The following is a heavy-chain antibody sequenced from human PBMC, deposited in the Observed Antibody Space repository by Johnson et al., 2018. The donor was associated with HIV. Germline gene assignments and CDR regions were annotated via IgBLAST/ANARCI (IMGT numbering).Heavy chain of an antibody. Sequence: VQLVESGGSVVRPGGSLRLSCTTSGFTFDDYGMSWVRQAPGKGLEWVSGINWNGGSTGYADSVKGRFTISRYNARNSLYLQMNSLRAEDTALYYCARSGGYDNINAFDIWGQGTVVTISS. D-gene: IGHD3-22*01. J-gene: IGHJ3*02. CDR2: INWNGGST. CDR1: GFTFDDYG. V-gene: IGHV3-20*04. CDR3: ARSGGYDNINAFDI.